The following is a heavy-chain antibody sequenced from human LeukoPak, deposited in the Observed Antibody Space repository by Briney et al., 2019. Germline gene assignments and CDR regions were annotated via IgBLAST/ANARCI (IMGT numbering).Heavy chain of an antibody. D-gene: IGHD1-26*01. CDR3: ATSRASGSYAFDI. J-gene: IGHJ3*02. Sequence: PSETLSLTCTVSGGSISSYYWSWIRQPPGKGLEWIGHIYYSGSTNYNPSLKSRVTISVDTSKNQFSLKLSSVTAADTAVYYCATSRASGSYAFDIWGQGTMVTVSS. V-gene: IGHV4-59*08. CDR1: GGSISSYY. CDR2: IYYSGST.